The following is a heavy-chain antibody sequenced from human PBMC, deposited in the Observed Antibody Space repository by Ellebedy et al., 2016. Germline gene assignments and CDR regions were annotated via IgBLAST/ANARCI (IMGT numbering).Heavy chain of an antibody. V-gene: IGHV5-51*01. J-gene: IGHJ4*02. D-gene: IGHD5-24*01. CDR3: ARQAAVEMATTLRPPDY. CDR2: IYPGDSDT. CDR1: GYSFTSYW. Sequence: GRSLRLSXKGSGYSFTSYWIGWVRQMPGKGLEWMGIIYPGDSDTRYSPSFQGQVTISADKSISTAYLQWSSLKASDTAMYYCARQAAVEMATTLRPPDYWGQGTLVTVSS.